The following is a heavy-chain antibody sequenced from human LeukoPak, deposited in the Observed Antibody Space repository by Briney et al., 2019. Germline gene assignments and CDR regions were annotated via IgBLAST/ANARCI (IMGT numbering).Heavy chain of an antibody. Sequence: PGGSLRLSCEASGFTFTTHSMTWVRQTPGEGLEWVSSISTRDTFINYADSVKGRFTISRDNAKNSLFLQMTSLRAEDTAMYYCARWKPRSDALDVWGKGTMVMVSS. V-gene: IGHV3-21*01. CDR2: ISTRDTFI. CDR3: ARWKPRSDALDV. J-gene: IGHJ3*01. D-gene: IGHD1-1*01. CDR1: GFTFTTHS.